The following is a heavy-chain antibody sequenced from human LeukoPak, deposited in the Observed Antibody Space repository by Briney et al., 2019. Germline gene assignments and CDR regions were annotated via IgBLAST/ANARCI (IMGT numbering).Heavy chain of an antibody. J-gene: IGHJ4*02. V-gene: IGHV4-4*02. CDR2: IYQSGST. CDR3: ARGGIAAGEYYFDY. CDR1: GGPISSSHW. Sequence: PSETLSLTCTVSGGPISSSHWWSWVRQPPGKGLEWIGEIYQSGSTNYNPSLKSRVTISVDKSKNQFSLNLSSVTAADTAVYYCARGGIAAGEYYFDYWGQGTLVTVSS. D-gene: IGHD6-25*01.